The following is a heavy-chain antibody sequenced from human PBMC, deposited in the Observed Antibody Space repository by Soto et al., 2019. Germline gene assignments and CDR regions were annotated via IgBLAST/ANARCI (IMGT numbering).Heavy chain of an antibody. Sequence: ASVKVSCKASGGTFSNHLISWVRQAPGQGLEWMGTIIPLFGTLNYAQKLQGRVTLSADRSTSTAYMELSSLRSDDTAVYYCASGSLYGSGSYPVDYWGQGTLVTAS. CDR1: GGTFSNHL. CDR2: IIPLFGTL. V-gene: IGHV1-69*06. CDR3: ASGSLYGSGSYPVDY. D-gene: IGHD3-10*01. J-gene: IGHJ4*01.